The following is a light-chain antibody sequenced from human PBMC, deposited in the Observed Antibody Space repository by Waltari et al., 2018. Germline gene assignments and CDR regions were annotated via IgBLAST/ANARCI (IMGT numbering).Light chain of an antibody. CDR3: QVWDSSSDPYV. CDR2: DDS. V-gene: IGLV3-21*02. CDR1: YMGSKS. J-gene: IGLJ1*01. Sequence: SYVLTQPPSVSVPPGQTARITCGGHYMGSKSVHWYQQKPGQAPVLIVYDDSDRPSGIPERFSGSNSGNTATLTISRVEAGDEADYYCQVWDSSSDPYVFGTGTKVTVL.